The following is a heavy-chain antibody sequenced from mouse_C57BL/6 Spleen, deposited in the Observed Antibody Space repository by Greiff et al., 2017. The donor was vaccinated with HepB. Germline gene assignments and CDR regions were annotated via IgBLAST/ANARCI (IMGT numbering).Heavy chain of an antibody. CDR2: IYPSDSET. D-gene: IGHD1-1*01. J-gene: IGHJ4*01. CDR1: GYTFTSYW. CDR3: AREITTDAMDY. V-gene: IGHV1-61*01. Sequence: QVQLQQPGAELVRPGSSVKLSCKASGYTFTSYWMDWVKQRPGQGLEWIGNIYPSDSETHYNQKFKDKATLTVNKSSSTAYMELRSLTSEDSAVYYCAREITTDAMDYWGQGTSVTVSS.